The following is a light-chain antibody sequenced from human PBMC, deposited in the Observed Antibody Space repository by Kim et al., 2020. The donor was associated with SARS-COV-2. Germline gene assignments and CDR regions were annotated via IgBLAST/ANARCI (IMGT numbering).Light chain of an antibody. Sequence: PGQSVTISCTGTSSDVGSYNRVSWYQQAPGTAPKVMIYEVSNRPSGVPDRFSGSKSGNTAFLTISGLQADDEADYYCSSHVPSRVLFGGGTKLTVL. J-gene: IGLJ2*01. CDR2: EVS. V-gene: IGLV2-18*02. CDR1: SSDVGSYNR. CDR3: SSHVPSRVL.